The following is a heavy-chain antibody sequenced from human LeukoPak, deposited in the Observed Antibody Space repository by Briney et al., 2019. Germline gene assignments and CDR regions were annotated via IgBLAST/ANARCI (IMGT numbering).Heavy chain of an antibody. Sequence: GGSLRLSCVASGVAIRNSWMSWVRQAPGKGLEWVSAISGSGGSTYYADSVKGRFTISRDNSKNTLYLQMNSLRAEDTAVYYCAVRSIAVAGTAFDYWGQGTLVTVSS. CDR2: ISGSGGST. CDR1: GVAIRNSW. CDR3: AVRSIAVAGTAFDY. D-gene: IGHD6-19*01. J-gene: IGHJ4*02. V-gene: IGHV3-23*01.